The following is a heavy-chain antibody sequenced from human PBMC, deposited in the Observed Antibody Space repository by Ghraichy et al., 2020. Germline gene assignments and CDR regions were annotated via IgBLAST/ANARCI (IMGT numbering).Heavy chain of an antibody. CDR1: GFTFSYFG. D-gene: IGHD4-23*01. J-gene: IGHJ6*02. CDR3: AREVLYDGGNYYYVLDV. V-gene: IGHV3-33*08. CDR2: IWHDGTKE. Sequence: GGSLRLSCAASGFTFSYFGMHWVRQAPGKGLEWVAVIWHDGTKEYYADSVKGRFTISRDNSKDTLYLTMNNLRAEDTAVYYCAREVLYDGGNYYYVLDVWGQGNTVTVPS.